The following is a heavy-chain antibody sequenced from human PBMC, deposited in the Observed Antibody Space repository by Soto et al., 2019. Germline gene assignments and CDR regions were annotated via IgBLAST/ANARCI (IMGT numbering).Heavy chain of an antibody. V-gene: IGHV3-33*01. CDR3: ARGWYCGGDCYEWYFDL. J-gene: IGHJ2*01. Sequence: QVQLVESGGGVVQPGRSLRLSCAASGFTFSTYGMHWVRQAPGKGLEWVSVIWYDGSNKYYADSVKGRFTISRDNSKNTLYLQMNSRGAEDTAVYYCARGWYCGGDCYEWYFDLWGRGTLVTVSS. CDR2: IWYDGSNK. CDR1: GFTFSTYG. D-gene: IGHD2-21*02.